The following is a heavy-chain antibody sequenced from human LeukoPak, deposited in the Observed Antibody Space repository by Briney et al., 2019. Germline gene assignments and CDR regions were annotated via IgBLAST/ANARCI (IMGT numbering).Heavy chain of an antibody. CDR2: ISGSGGST. J-gene: IGHJ4*02. CDR3: TVNYCSGGSCYML. CDR1: GFTFSSYA. D-gene: IGHD2-15*01. V-gene: IGHV3-23*01. Sequence: GGSLRLSCAASGFTFSSYAMNWVRQAPGKGLEWVSAISGSGGSTYYADSVKGRFTISRDNSKNTLYLQMNSLRAEDTAVYYCTVNYCSGGSCYMLWGQGTLVTVSS.